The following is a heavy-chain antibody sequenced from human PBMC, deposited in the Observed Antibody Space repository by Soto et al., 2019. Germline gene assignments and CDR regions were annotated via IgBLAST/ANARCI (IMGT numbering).Heavy chain of an antibody. Sequence: QVQLVESGGGVVQPGRSLRLSCAASGFTFSSYGMHWVRQAPGKGLEWVAVIWYDGSNKYYADSVKGRFTISRDNSKNTLYLQMNSLRAEATTVYYCARGSVVVVAAIPLYYVAYWGQGTLVTVSS. D-gene: IGHD2-15*01. CDR1: GFTFSSYG. V-gene: IGHV3-33*01. CDR2: IWYDGSNK. CDR3: ARGSVVVVAAIPLYYVAY. J-gene: IGHJ4*02.